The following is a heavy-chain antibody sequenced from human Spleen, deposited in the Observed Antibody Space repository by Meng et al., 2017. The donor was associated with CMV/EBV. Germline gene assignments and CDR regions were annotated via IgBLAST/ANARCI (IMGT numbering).Heavy chain of an antibody. CDR2: ISGSGGST. Sequence: GESLKISCAASGFTFSSYAMSWVRQAPGKGLEWVSAISGSGGSTYYADSVKGRFTISRDNSKNTLYLQMNSLRAEDTAVYYCAKTVGAAAGSFGYWGQGTLVTVSS. V-gene: IGHV3-23*01. D-gene: IGHD6-13*01. CDR1: GFTFSSYA. J-gene: IGHJ4*02. CDR3: AKTVGAAAGSFGY.